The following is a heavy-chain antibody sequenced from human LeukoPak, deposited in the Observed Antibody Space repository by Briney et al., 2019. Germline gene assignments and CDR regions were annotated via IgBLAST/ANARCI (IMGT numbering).Heavy chain of an antibody. CDR3: ARADYGGNPGFDY. J-gene: IGHJ4*02. CDR2: ISYDGSNK. D-gene: IGHD4-23*01. CDR1: GFTFSSYA. V-gene: IGHV3-30*04. Sequence: GGSLRLSCAASGFTFSSYAMHWVRQAPGKGLEWVAVISYDGSNKYYADSVKGRFTISRDNSKNTLYLQMNSLRAEDTAVYYCARADYGGNPGFDYWGQGPLVTVSS.